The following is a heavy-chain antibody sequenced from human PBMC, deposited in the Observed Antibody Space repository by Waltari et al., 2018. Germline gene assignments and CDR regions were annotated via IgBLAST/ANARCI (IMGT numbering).Heavy chain of an antibody. J-gene: IGHJ6*02. CDR1: GGSTSSLNFY. V-gene: IGHV4-61*02. CDR3: AVSPDTATSRAAFHF. D-gene: IGHD5-18*01. Sequence: QVQLQESGPGLAKAPLTLSPTRAGHGGSTSSLNFYWSWIRQPAGKGLEWIGRIYRSGVTDYNPSLRGRATMFLDMSKNQFSLTVDSLIAADTAVYYCAVSPDTATSRAAFHFWGPGTTVSVSS. CDR2: IYRSGVT.